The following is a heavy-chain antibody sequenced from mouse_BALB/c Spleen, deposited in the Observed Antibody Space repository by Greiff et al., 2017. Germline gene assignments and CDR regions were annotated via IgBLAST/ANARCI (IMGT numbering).Heavy chain of an antibody. CDR2: IDPANGNT. Sequence: EVQLQQSGAELVKPGASVKLSCTASGFTIKDTYMHWVKQRPEQGLEWIGRIDPANGNTKYDPKFQGKATITADTSSNTAYLQLSSLTSEDTAVYYCARCGNYEDAMDYWGQGTSVTVSS. J-gene: IGHJ4*01. CDR3: ARCGNYEDAMDY. V-gene: IGHV14-3*02. D-gene: IGHD2-1*01. CDR1: GFTIKDTY.